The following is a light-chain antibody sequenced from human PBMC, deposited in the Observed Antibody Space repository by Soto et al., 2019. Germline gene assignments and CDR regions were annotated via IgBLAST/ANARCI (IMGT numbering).Light chain of an antibody. Sequence: AIRMTQSPSSFPASTGDRVTITCRASQGISSYLAWYQQKPGKAPKLLIYAASTLQSGVPSRFSGSGSGTDFTLTISCLQSEDFATYYCQQYYSYPPTFGGGTKVDIK. CDR3: QQYYSYPPT. CDR2: AAS. J-gene: IGKJ4*01. V-gene: IGKV1-8*01. CDR1: QGISSY.